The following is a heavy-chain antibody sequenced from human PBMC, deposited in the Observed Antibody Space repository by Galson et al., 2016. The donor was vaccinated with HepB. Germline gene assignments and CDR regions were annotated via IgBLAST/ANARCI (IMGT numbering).Heavy chain of an antibody. Sequence: SLRISCAVSGFALGAFAMHWVRQTPGRGLEYVSSISADGTNTYYADSVKGRFTISRDFSKNTMYLQMSSLRTEDTAVYYCVKDRGRTIRDFDVWGQGTLVTVSS. CDR3: VKDRGRTIRDFDV. CDR2: ISADGTNT. J-gene: IGHJ4*02. D-gene: IGHD5-24*01. CDR1: GFALGAFA. V-gene: IGHV3-64D*06.